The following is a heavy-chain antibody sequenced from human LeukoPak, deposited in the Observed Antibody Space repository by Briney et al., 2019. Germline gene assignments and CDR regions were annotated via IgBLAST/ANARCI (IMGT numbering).Heavy chain of an antibody. CDR1: GFTFSSYA. Sequence: SGGSLRLSCAASGFTFSSYAMSWVRQAPGKGLEWVSAFSGSGGSTYYADPVKGRFTISRDNSKNTLYLQMNSLRAEDTAVYYCAKSSPPPLRYWGQGTLVTVPS. CDR3: AKSSPPPLRY. J-gene: IGHJ4*02. CDR2: FSGSGGST. V-gene: IGHV3-23*01.